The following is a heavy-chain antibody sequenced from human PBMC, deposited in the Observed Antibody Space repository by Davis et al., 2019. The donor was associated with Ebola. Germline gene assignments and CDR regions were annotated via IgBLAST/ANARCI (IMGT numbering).Heavy chain of an antibody. CDR2: IKQDGSEK. V-gene: IGHV3-7*01. CDR3: ARDRYYTIDV. Sequence: SLKISCAASSFPFSDYYMSWVRQAPGKGLEWVANIKQDGSEKYYVDSVKGRFTISRDNAKNTLYLQKNSLRVEDTAVYYCARDRYYTIDVWGQGTKGTVSS. D-gene: IGHD3-10*01. CDR1: SFPFSDYY. J-gene: IGHJ6*02.